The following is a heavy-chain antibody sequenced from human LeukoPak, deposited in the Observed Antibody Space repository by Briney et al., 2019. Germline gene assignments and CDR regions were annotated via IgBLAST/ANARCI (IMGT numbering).Heavy chain of an antibody. CDR2: MNPNSGNT. CDR1: GYTFTSYD. J-gene: IGHJ6*03. CDR3: ARGKGYVDYYYYMDV. Sequence: ASVKVSCKASGYTFTSYDTNWVRQATGQGLEWMGWMNPNSGNTGYAQKFQGRVTMTRNTSISTAYMELSSLRSEDTAVYYCARGKGYVDYYYYMDVWGKGPTVTVSS. V-gene: IGHV1-8*01. D-gene: IGHD1-1*01.